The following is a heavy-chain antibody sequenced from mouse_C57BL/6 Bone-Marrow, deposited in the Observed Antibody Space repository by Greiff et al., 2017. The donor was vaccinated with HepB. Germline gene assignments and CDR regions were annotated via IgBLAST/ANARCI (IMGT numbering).Heavy chain of an antibody. D-gene: IGHD1-1*01. CDR3: ARVATVVATPYYAMDY. J-gene: IGHJ4*01. CDR2: IYPRSGNT. Sequence: VKLVESGAELARPGASVKLSCKASGYTFTSYGISWVKQRTGQGLEWIGEIYPRSGNTYYNEKFKGKATLTADKSSSTAYMELRSLTSEDSAVYFCARVATVVATPYYAMDYWGQGTSVTVSS. CDR1: GYTFTSYG. V-gene: IGHV1-81*01.